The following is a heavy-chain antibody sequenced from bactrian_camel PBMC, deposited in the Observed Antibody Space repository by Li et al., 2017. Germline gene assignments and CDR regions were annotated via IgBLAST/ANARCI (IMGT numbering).Heavy chain of an antibody. CDR3: AAAEAGRGTWPDDDGY. J-gene: IGHJ6*01. D-gene: IGHD3*01. Sequence: DVQLVESGGGLVEPGGSLRLSCAAAGFTFSTSYMSWVRQAPGKGLEWASACNSSGVSTYYADSVKGQFTISRDNAKNTLYLQMNTLKTEDTAVYYCAAAEAGRGTWPDDDGYWGQGTQVTVS. V-gene: IGHV3S40*01. CDR1: GFTFSTSY. CDR2: CNSSGVST.